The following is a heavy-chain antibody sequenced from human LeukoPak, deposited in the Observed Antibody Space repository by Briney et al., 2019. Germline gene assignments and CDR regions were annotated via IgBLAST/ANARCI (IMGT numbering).Heavy chain of an antibody. CDR1: GGSISSYY. V-gene: IGHV4-4*07. CDR2: IYTSGST. D-gene: IGHD3-22*01. Sequence: SETLSLTCTVSGGSISSYYWSWIRQPAGKGLEWIGHIYTSGSTNYNPSLKSRVTMSVDTSKNQFSLRLSSVTAADTAVYYCARARDSSGYYYYYMDVWGKGTTVTVSS. J-gene: IGHJ6*03. CDR3: ARARDSSGYYYYYMDV.